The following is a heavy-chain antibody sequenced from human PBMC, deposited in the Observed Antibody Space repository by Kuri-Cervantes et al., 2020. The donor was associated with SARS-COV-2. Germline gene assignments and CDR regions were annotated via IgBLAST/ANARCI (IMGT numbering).Heavy chain of an antibody. D-gene: IGHD3-22*01. CDR2: FDPEDGET. CDR3: ATVYYDSSGYYYRWFDP. Sequence: ASVKVSCKVSGYTLTELSMHWVRQAPGEGLEWMGGFDPEDGETIYAQKFQGRVTMTEDTSTDTAYMELSSLRSEDTAVYYCATVYYDSSGYYYRWFDPWGQGTLVTVSS. J-gene: IGHJ5*02. V-gene: IGHV1-24*01. CDR1: GYTLTELS.